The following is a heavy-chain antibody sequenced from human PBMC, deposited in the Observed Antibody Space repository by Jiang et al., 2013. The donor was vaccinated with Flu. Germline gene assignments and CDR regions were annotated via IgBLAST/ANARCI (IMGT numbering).Heavy chain of an antibody. Sequence: STYYADSVKGRFTISRDNYKKTLYLQMNSPRGEDTAVYYCATDRLSDWGQGTLVTVSS. CDR2: ST. J-gene: IGHJ4*02. CDR3: ATDRLSD. V-gene: IGHV3-23*01.